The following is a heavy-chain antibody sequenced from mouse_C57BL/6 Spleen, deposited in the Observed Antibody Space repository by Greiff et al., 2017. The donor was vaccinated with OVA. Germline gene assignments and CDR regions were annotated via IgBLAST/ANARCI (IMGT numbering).Heavy chain of an antibody. Sequence: VQLQQSGPGLVAPSQSLSITCTVSGFSLTGYAISWVRQPPGKGLEWLGVIWTGGGTNYNSALKSRLSISKDNSKSQVFLKMNSLQTDDTARYYCARDYYDYDGGFAYWGQGTLVTVSA. CDR2: IWTGGGT. J-gene: IGHJ3*01. CDR1: GFSLTGYA. V-gene: IGHV2-9-1*01. CDR3: ARDYYDYDGGFAY. D-gene: IGHD2-4*01.